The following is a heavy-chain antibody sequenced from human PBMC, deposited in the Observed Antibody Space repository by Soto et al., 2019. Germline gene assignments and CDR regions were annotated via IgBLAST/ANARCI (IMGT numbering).Heavy chain of an antibody. Sequence: EASVKVSCKASGYTFTSYGISWVRQAPGQGLEWMGWISAYNGNTNYAQKLQGRVTMTTDTSTSTAYMELRSLRSDDTAVYYCARDMEWLRPDGKVFYYYYGMDVWGQGTTVTVSS. J-gene: IGHJ6*02. D-gene: IGHD5-12*01. V-gene: IGHV1-18*04. CDR1: GYTFTSYG. CDR3: ARDMEWLRPDGKVFYYYYGMDV. CDR2: ISAYNGNT.